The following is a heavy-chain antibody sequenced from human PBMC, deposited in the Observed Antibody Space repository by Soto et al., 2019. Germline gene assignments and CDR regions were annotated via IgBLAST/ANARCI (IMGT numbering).Heavy chain of an antibody. D-gene: IGHD2-15*01. CDR3: ARDMSAVVAATGAFDI. CDR1: GFTFDDYG. CDR2: INWNGGST. V-gene: IGHV3-20*01. J-gene: IGHJ3*02. Sequence: EVQLVESGGGVVRPGGSLRLSCAASGFTFDDYGMSWVRQAPGKGLEWVSGINWNGGSTGYADSVKGRFTISRDNAKNSLYLQMNSLRAEDTALYHCARDMSAVVAATGAFDIWGQGTMVTVSS.